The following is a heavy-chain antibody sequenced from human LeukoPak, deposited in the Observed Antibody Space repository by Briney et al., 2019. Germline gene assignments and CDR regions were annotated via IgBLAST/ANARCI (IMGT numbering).Heavy chain of an antibody. CDR1: GGSISVYY. CDR3: ARYSGGWPYYFDY. D-gene: IGHD6-19*01. V-gene: IGHV4-59*08. CDR2: ISNTGDT. Sequence: KPSETLSLTCTISGGSISVYYWSWIRQPPGKGLEWIGYISNTGDTKNNPSLKSRVAMSLDTSKSQLSLHLSSVTAADTAVYFCARYSGGWPYYFDYWGQGILVTVSS. J-gene: IGHJ4*02.